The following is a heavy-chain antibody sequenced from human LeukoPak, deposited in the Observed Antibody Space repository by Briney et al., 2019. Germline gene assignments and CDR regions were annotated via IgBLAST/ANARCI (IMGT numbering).Heavy chain of an antibody. D-gene: IGHD6-19*01. V-gene: IGHV3-48*04. J-gene: IGHJ4*02. CDR1: RFTFTTYS. Sequence: TGGSLRLSCAASRFTFTTYSMNWVRQAPGKGLEWVSYISSDSSSIYYADSVKGRFTISRDNAKNSLYLQMNSLRAEDTAVYYCARDANIAVAGTVDYWGQGTLVTVSS. CDR3: ARDANIAVAGTVDY. CDR2: ISSDSSSI.